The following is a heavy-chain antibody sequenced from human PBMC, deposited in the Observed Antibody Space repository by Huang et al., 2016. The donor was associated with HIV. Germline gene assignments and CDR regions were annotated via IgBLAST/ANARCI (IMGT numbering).Heavy chain of an antibody. J-gene: IGHJ4*02. CDR3: ARGQLGSYGDYDVLY. V-gene: IGHV1-69*13. Sequence: QVQLVQSGAEVKTPGSSVKVSCKASGGTFSKYAISWVRQAPVQGLEWMGGIIPRCGTPNYARKFQGRVTITADDSTSTTYVEVSSLRSEDTALYYCARGQLGSYGDYDVLYWGQGTLVTVSS. CDR1: GGTFSKYA. D-gene: IGHD4-17*01. CDR2: IIPRCGTP.